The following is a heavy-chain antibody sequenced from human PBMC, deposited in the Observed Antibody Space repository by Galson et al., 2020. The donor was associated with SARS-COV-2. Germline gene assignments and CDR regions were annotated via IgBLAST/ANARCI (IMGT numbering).Heavy chain of an antibody. CDR1: GYTFTGYY. D-gene: IGHD4-4*01. V-gene: IGHV1-2*06. CDR2: INPNSGGT. CDR3: ATERGNSVSAFDC. Sequence: ASVKVSCKASGYTFTGYYMHWVRQAPGQGLEWMGRINPNSGGTNYAQKFQGRVTMTRDTSISTAYMELSRLRSDDTAVYYCATERGNSVSAFDCWGKGTLVTVSS. J-gene: IGHJ4*02.